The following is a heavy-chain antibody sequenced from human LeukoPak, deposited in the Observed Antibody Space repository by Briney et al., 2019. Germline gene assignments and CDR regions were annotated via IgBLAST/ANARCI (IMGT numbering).Heavy chain of an antibody. CDR2: MNPNSGNT. CDR3: ALSLYYHNSSGYYPFDY. CDR1: GYTFIGYD. Sequence: ASVKVSCKASGYTFIGYDINWVRQAPGQGLEWMGWMNPNSGNTGYAQKFQGRVSMTRSTSISTAYMELSSLTSEDTAVYYCALSLYYHNSSGYYPFDYWGQGTLITVSS. D-gene: IGHD3-22*01. V-gene: IGHV1-8*01. J-gene: IGHJ4*02.